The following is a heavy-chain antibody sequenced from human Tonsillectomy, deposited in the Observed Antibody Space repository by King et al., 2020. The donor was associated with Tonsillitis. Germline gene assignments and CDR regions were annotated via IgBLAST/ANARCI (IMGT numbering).Heavy chain of an antibody. CDR2: ISGSGGST. J-gene: IGHJ5*02. CDR3: AKYPLYSSSWYAWFDP. V-gene: IGHV3-23*01. D-gene: IGHD6-13*01. CDR1: GFTFSSYA. Sequence: VQLLESGGGLVQPGGSLRLSCAASGFTFSSYAMSWVRQDPGKGLEWVSAISGSGGSTYYADSVKGRFTISRDNSKNTLYLQMNSLRAEDTAVYYCAKYPLYSSSWYAWFDPWGQGTLVTVSS.